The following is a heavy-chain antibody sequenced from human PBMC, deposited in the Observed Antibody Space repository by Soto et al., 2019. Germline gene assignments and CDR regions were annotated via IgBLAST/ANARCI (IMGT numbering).Heavy chain of an antibody. J-gene: IGHJ4*02. CDR2: IIPIFGTA. Sequence: ASVKVSCKASGGTFSSYAISWVRQAPGQGLEWMGGIIPIFGTANYAQKFQGRVTITADESTSTAYMELSSLRSEDTAVYYCASLPDCSSTSCQARGFDYWGQGTLVTVSS. V-gene: IGHV1-69*13. D-gene: IGHD2-2*01. CDR1: GGTFSSYA. CDR3: ASLPDCSSTSCQARGFDY.